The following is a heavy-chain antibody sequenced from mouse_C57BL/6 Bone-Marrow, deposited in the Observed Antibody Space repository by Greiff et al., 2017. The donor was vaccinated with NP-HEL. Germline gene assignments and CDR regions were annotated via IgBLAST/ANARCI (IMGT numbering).Heavy chain of an antibody. D-gene: IGHD1-1*01. V-gene: IGHV1-69*01. Sequence: QLQQPGASLVMPGASVKLSCKASGYTFTSYWMHWVKQRPGQGLEWIGEIDPSDSYTNYTQKFKGKSTLTVDKSSSTAYMQLSSLTSEDSAVYYCARRDYGSSYDWYFDVWGTGTTVTVSS. CDR1: GYTFTSYW. CDR2: IDPSDSYT. J-gene: IGHJ1*03. CDR3: ARRDYGSSYDWYFDV.